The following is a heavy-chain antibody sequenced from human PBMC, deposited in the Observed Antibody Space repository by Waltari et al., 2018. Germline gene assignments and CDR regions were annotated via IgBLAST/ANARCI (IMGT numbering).Heavy chain of an antibody. CDR1: GFTFSSYA. D-gene: IGHD1-26*01. Sequence: QVQLVESGGGVVQPGRSLRLSCAASGFTFSSYAMHWVRQAPGKGLEWVAVISYDGSNKYYAESVKGRFTISRDNSKNTLYLQMNSLRAEDTAVYYWARDRPRPPASGSPDYWGQGTLVTVSS. J-gene: IGHJ4*02. CDR3: ARDRPRPPASGSPDY. V-gene: IGHV3-30*01. CDR2: ISYDGSNK.